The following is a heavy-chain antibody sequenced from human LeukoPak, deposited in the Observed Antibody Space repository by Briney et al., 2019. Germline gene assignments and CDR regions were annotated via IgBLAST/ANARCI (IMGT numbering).Heavy chain of an antibody. Sequence: SETLSLTCTVSGGSISSSSYYWGWIRQHPGKGLEWIGYIYYSGSTYYNPSLKSRVTISVDTSKNQFSLKLSSVAAADTAVYYCARAKASYYDFWSGYPTSWYFDYWGQGTLVTVSS. D-gene: IGHD3-3*01. J-gene: IGHJ4*02. V-gene: IGHV4-31*03. CDR3: ARAKASYYDFWSGYPTSWYFDY. CDR2: IYYSGST. CDR1: GGSISSSSYY.